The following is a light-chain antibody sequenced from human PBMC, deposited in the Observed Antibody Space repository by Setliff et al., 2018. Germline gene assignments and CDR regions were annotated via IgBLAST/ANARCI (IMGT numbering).Light chain of an antibody. CDR3: SSYADSDTSVL. Sequence: QSVLTQPRSVSGSPGQSVTISCTGTRNDIGAFDYVSWYQQHPGKAPKLLISDVYKRPSGVPDRFSGSKSGNTASLTISGLQAEDEGDYFCSSYADSDTSVLFGGGTQLTVL. J-gene: IGLJ2*01. CDR1: RNDIGAFDY. V-gene: IGLV2-11*01. CDR2: DVY.